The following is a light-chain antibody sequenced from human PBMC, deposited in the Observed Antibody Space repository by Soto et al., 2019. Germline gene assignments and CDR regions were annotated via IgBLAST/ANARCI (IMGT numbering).Light chain of an antibody. CDR2: DAS. J-gene: IGKJ5*01. CDR1: QDISNY. Sequence: EIQRTQSPSSLSASVGDRVTITCQASQDISNYLNWYQQKQGKAPKLLIYDASNLETGVPSRFSGSGSGTDGTFTISSLQNEDSATYYCQQYDNLTLTFGQGTRLEIK. CDR3: QQYDNLTLT. V-gene: IGKV1-33*01.